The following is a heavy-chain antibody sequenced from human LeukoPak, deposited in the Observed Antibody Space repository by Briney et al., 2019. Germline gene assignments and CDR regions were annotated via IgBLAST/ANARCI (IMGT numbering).Heavy chain of an antibody. Sequence: PGGSLRLSCAASGFTFTTYWMTWVRQAPGKGLEWVTNIKEDGSGKYYVDSVKGRFTISRDNAKNSLYLQMDSLRAEDTAVYYCARIELYGGNLAYWGQGTLVTVSS. CDR2: IKEDGSGK. D-gene: IGHD4-23*01. CDR1: GFTFTTYW. CDR3: ARIELYGGNLAY. V-gene: IGHV3-7*01. J-gene: IGHJ4*02.